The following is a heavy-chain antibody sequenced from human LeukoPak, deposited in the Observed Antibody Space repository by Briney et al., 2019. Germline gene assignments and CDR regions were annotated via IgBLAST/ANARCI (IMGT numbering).Heavy chain of an antibody. CDR3: ARVGIAARYYYYYYMDV. J-gene: IGHJ6*03. Sequence: GGSLRLSCAASGFTFSSYAMHWVRQAPGKGLEWVAVISYDGSNKYYADSVKGRFTISRDNSKNTLYLQMNSLRAEDTAVYYCARVGIAARYYYYYYMDVWGKGTTVTVSS. V-gene: IGHV3-30*01. CDR1: GFTFSSYA. D-gene: IGHD6-6*01. CDR2: ISYDGSNK.